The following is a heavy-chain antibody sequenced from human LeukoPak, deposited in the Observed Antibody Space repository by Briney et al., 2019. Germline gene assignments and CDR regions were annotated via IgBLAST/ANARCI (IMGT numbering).Heavy chain of an antibody. CDR3: ARDFTGESGYSGY. CDR2: ISPSGASV. J-gene: IGHJ4*02. CDR1: GFTFSSYT. D-gene: IGHD5-12*01. V-gene: IGHV3-21*01. Sequence: GGSLRLSCAASGFTFSSYTMNWVRQAPGKGLEWVSSISPSGASVWHADSVKGRFTISRDAATYSVYLQMNSLRADDTAVYYCARDFTGESGYSGYWGRGTLVTVSP.